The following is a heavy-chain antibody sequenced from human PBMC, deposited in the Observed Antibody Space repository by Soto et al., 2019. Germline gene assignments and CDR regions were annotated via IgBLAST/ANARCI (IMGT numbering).Heavy chain of an antibody. Sequence: ASVKVSCKASGYTFTSYGISWVRQAPGQGLEWMGWISAYNGNTNYAQKLQGRVTMTTDTSTSTAYMELRSLRSDDTAVYYCALQGGGYTPEYYYYGMDVWGQGTTVTVSS. CDR2: ISAYNGNT. V-gene: IGHV1-18*01. J-gene: IGHJ6*02. CDR1: GYTFTSYG. CDR3: ALQGGGYTPEYYYYGMDV. D-gene: IGHD1-26*01.